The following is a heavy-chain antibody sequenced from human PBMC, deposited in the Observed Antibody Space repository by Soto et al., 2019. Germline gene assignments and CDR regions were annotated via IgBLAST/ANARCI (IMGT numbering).Heavy chain of an antibody. CDR3: ARVSGWDPLVYGMDV. Sequence: GGSLRLSCAASGFTFSSYLMHWVRQSPGKGLVWVSRINSDGSSTSYADSVKGRFTISRDNAKNTLYLQMNSLRAEDTAVYYCARVSGWDPLVYGMDVWGQGTTVTVSS. CDR2: INSDGSST. D-gene: IGHD1-26*01. V-gene: IGHV3-74*01. J-gene: IGHJ6*02. CDR1: GFTFSSYL.